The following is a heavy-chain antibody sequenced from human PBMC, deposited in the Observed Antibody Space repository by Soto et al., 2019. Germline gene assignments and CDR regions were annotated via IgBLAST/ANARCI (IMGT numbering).Heavy chain of an antibody. CDR1: GYTFTGHH. D-gene: IGHD3-10*01. CDR3: ARIDGSGSYIMGAY. J-gene: IGHJ4*02. V-gene: IGHV1-69*13. Sequence: GASVKVSCKTSGYTFTGHHIHWVRQAPGQGLEWMGGIIPIFGTANYAQKFQGRVAITADESTSTAYMELSSLRSEDTAVYYCARIDGSGSYIMGAYWGQGTLVTVSS. CDR2: IIPIFGTA.